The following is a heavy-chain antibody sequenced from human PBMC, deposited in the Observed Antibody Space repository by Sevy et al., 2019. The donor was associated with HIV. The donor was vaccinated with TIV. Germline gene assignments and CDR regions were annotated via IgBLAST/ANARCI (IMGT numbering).Heavy chain of an antibody. CDR1: GFSFRNYW. CDR2: ISFDGSTT. CDR3: AGEVGGGHDY. D-gene: IGHD1-26*01. J-gene: IGHJ4*02. Sequence: GGSLRLSCAASGFSFRNYWMHWVRQAPGKGLVWVSRISFDGSTTTYADSVKGRSTISRDNAKNTLYRQMNRLRAEETAVYCWAGEVGGGHDYWGQGTLVTVSS. V-gene: IGHV3-74*01.